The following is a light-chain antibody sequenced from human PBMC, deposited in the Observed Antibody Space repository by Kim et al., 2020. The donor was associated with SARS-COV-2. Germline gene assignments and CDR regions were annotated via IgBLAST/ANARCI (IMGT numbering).Light chain of an antibody. CDR2: GSS. V-gene: IGKV3-20*01. J-gene: IGKJ1*01. CDR1: QSVSHSY. CDR3: LQYGGSPWT. Sequence: SPGERATLSCRASQSVSHSYLAWYQQKPGQAHRLLIHGSSSRATGIPDRFSGSGSGTDFTLTISRLEPEDFAVYYCLQYGGSPWTFGQGTKVDIK.